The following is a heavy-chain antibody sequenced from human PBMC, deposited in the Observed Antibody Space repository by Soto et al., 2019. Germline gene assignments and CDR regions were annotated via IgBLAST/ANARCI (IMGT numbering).Heavy chain of an antibody. J-gene: IGHJ4*02. CDR3: AKFRAYCGGDCYSSYFDY. Sequence: EVQLLESGGGLVQPGGSLRLSCAASGFTFSSYAMSWVRQAPGKGLEWVSAISGSGGSTYYADSVKGRFTISRDNSKNTLYLQMNSLRDEDTAVYYCAKFRAYCGGDCYSSYFDYWGQGTLVTVSS. CDR1: GFTFSSYA. V-gene: IGHV3-23*01. CDR2: ISGSGGST. D-gene: IGHD2-21*02.